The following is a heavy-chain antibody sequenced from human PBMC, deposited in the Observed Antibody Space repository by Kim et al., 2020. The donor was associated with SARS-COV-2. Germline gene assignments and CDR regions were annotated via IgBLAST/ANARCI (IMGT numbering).Heavy chain of an antibody. Sequence: SETLSLTCAVYGGSFSGYYWSWIRQPPGKGLEWIGEINHSGSTNYNPSLKSRVTISVDTSKNQFSLKLSSVTAADTAVYYCARDPPRRYGWGGDYDYWG. CDR3: ARDPPRRYGWGGDYDY. V-gene: IGHV4-34*01. J-gene: IGHJ4*01. CDR2: INHSGST. CDR1: GGSFSGYY. D-gene: IGHD3-10*01.